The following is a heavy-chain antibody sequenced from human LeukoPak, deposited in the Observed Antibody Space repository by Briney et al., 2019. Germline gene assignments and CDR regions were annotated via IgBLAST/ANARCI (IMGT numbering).Heavy chain of an antibody. CDR1: GGSFSGYY. CDR3: ARGKKSFRQQLAPSYFDY. J-gene: IGHJ4*02. V-gene: IGHV4-34*01. Sequence: SETLSLTCAVYGGSFSGYYWSWIRQPPGKGLEWIGEINHSGSTNYNPSLKSRVTISVDTSKNQFSLKLSSVTAADTAVYYCARGKKSFRQQLAPSYFDYWGQGTLVTVSS. CDR2: INHSGST. D-gene: IGHD6-13*01.